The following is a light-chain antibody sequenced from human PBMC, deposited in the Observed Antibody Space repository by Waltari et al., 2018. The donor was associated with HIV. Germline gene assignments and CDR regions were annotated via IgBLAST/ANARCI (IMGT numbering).Light chain of an antibody. CDR2: DVS. Sequence: QSALTQPRPVSGSPCQSVTISCTGTSSDVGGYNYVSWYQQHPTKAPKLTIYDVSKRPSGVPDRFSGSKSGNTASLTISGLQAEDEADYYCCSYAGTYTWVFGGGTKLTVL. CDR1: SSDVGGYNY. CDR3: CSYAGTYTWV. J-gene: IGLJ3*02. V-gene: IGLV2-11*01.